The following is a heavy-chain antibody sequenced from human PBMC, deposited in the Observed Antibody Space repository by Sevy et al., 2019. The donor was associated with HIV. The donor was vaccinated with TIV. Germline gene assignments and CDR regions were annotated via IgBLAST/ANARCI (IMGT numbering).Heavy chain of an antibody. V-gene: IGHV3-73*01. Sequence: GGSLRLSCTAFGFTFSGSAMHWVRQASGKGLEWVARIRRKANGDATAYAASVQGRFTISREDEETTAYLLMNSLKTEDTAVYYCTCGWGSYYFDNWGQGTLVTVSS. CDR3: TCGWGSYYFDN. CDR1: GFTFSGSA. D-gene: IGHD3-10*01. CDR2: IRRKANGDAT. J-gene: IGHJ4*02.